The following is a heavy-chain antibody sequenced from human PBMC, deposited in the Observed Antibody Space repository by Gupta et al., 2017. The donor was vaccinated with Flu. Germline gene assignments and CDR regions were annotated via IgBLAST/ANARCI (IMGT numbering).Heavy chain of an antibody. CDR1: SNYA. V-gene: IGHV3-23*01. D-gene: IGHD4-17*01. Sequence: SNYAMTWVRQAPGKGLEGVSTISASGGGTYYADSVKGRFTISRDNSKNTLFLQMNRLRAEETAVYYCAKNRYGVKRVTFDYGGQGTLVTVSS. CDR2: ISASGGGT. CDR3: AKNRYGVKRVTFDY. J-gene: IGHJ4*02.